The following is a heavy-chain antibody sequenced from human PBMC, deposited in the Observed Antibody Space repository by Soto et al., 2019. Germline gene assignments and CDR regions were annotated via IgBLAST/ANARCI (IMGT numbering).Heavy chain of an antibody. J-gene: IGHJ4*02. CDR2: ISTDGSVT. D-gene: IGHD6-19*01. Sequence: EVQLVESGGGLVQPGGSLRLSCAASGLTFSSYWMHWVRQAPGKGLVWVSRISTDGSVTTYADSVKGRFTISRDNAKNTLYLQTNSLRTEDTAVYHCARAPYSRGWWSFDYWGQGTLVTVSS. CDR3: ARAPYSRGWWSFDY. CDR1: GLTFSSYW. V-gene: IGHV3-74*01.